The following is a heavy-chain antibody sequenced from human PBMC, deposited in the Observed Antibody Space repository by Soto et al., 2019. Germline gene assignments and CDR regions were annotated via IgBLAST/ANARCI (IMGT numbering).Heavy chain of an antibody. CDR2: IKQDGSEK. J-gene: IGHJ4*02. CDR3: ATSFLAY. V-gene: IGHV3-7*01. D-gene: IGHD6-6*01. Sequence: PGGSLRLSWADFGIPFRSYLLSLVRQVPGMGLEWVVNIKQDGSEKYYVDSVKGRFTISRDNAKKSVYLQMNSLRAEDTAVYFCATSFLAYWGQGTLVTVSS. CDR1: GIPFRSYL.